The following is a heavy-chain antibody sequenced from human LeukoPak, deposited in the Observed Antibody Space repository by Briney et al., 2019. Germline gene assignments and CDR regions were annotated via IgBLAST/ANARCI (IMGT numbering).Heavy chain of an antibody. CDR1: GYTFTGYY. J-gene: IGHJ4*02. V-gene: IGHV1-2*04. CDR3: ARVKQQRGSLLGY. CDR2: INPNSGGT. Sequence: ASVKVSCKASGYTFTGYYMHWVRQAPGQGLEWMGWINPNSGGTNYAQKFQGCVTMTRDTSISTAYMELSRLRSDDTAVYYCARVKQQRGSLLGYWGQGTLVTVSS. D-gene: IGHD6-13*01.